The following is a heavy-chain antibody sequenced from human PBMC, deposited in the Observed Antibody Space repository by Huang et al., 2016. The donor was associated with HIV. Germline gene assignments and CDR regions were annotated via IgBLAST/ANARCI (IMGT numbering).Heavy chain of an antibody. Sequence: QVQLVQSGAEVKKPGASVKVSCKASGYNFTRYDINWVRQATGQGLEWMGWMNPNSGKRGYAQKFQGRVTMTRNTSMSTAYMELSGLRSDDTAVYYCARGYCRGATCYLYFDYWGQGTLVTVS. CDR2: MNPNSGKR. D-gene: IGHD2-15*01. V-gene: IGHV1-8*01. CDR1: GYNFTRYD. CDR3: ARGYCRGATCYLYFDY. J-gene: IGHJ4*02.